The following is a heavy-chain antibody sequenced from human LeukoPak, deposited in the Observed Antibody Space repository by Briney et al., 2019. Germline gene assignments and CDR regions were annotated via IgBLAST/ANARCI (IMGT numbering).Heavy chain of an antibody. CDR3: ARGSGSDPWPIFDP. Sequence: SETLSLTCAVYGGSFSGYYWTWIRQPPGMGLEWIGFISYSGNTYYNPSLESRLTISFDTSKNHFSLKLTSVTAADTAVYYCARGSGSDPWPIFDPWGQGTLVTVSS. CDR1: GGSFSGYY. CDR2: ISYSGNT. D-gene: IGHD3-10*01. V-gene: IGHV4-30-4*01. J-gene: IGHJ5*02.